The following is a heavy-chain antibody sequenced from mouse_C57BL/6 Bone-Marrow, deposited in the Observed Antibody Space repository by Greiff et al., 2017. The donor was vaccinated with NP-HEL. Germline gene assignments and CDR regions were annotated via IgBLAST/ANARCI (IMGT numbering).Heavy chain of an antibody. CDR1: GFTFSDYY. CDR3: ARPYYGSSPSFAY. CDR2: ISNGGGST. D-gene: IGHD1-1*01. Sequence: EVHLVESGGGLVQPGGSLKLSCAASGFTFSDYYMYWVRQTPEKRLEWVAYISNGGGSTYYPDTVKGRFTISRDNAKNTLYLQMSRLKSEDTAMYYCARPYYGSSPSFAYWGQGTLVTVSA. V-gene: IGHV5-12*01. J-gene: IGHJ3*01.